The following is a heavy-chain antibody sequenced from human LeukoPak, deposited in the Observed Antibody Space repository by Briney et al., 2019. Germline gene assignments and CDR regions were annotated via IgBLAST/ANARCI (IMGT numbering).Heavy chain of an antibody. D-gene: IGHD6-6*01. CDR2: IFPGGST. V-gene: IGHV4-4*09. J-gene: IGHJ6*04. CDR1: GGSITRDY. CDR3: ARQGGYSSPFSV. Sequence: SETLSLTCTVSGGSITRDYRSWVRQPPGKGREGSGYIFPGGSTNYNPSLKTRVPISLHTSRNQFSLKLSSVTAADTAVYYCARQGGYSSPFSVWGKGTTVAVSS.